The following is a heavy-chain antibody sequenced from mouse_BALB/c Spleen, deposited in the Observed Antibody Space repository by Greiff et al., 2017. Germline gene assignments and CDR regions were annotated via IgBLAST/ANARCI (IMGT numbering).Heavy chain of an antibody. J-gene: IGHJ4*01. Sequence: EVKLVESGGGLVQPGGSRKLSCAASGFTFSSFGMHWVRQAPEKGLEWVAYISSGSSTIYYADTVKGRFTISRDNPKNTLFLQMTSLRSEDTAMYYCARSGRGYYPTMDYWGQGTSVTVSS. CDR1: GFTFSSFG. D-gene: IGHD2-3*01. CDR3: ARSGRGYYPTMDY. V-gene: IGHV5-17*02. CDR2: ISSGSSTI.